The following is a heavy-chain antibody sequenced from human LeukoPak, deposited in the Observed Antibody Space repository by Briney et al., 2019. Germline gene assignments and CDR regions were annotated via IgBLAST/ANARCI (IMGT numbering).Heavy chain of an antibody. Sequence: GGSLRLSCVASEFTFSSYGMHWVRQAPGKGLEWVAFIRYDGSNKYYADSVKGRFTISRDNSKNTLYLQMNSLRAEDTAVYYCSRYSSGTFDYWGQGTLVTVSS. V-gene: IGHV3-30*02. CDR3: SRYSSGTFDY. CDR2: IRYDGSNK. CDR1: EFTFSSYG. J-gene: IGHJ4*02. D-gene: IGHD6-19*01.